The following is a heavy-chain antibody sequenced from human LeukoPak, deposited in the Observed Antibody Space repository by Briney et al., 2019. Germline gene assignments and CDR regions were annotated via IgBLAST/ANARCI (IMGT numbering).Heavy chain of an antibody. J-gene: IGHJ4*02. CDR3: AGENPPEGGYFDY. CDR1: GFTFRSYA. V-gene: IGHV3-30*04. CDR2: ISFDGGNK. D-gene: IGHD1-14*01. Sequence: GGSLRLSCAASGFTFRSYAMHWVRQAPGKGLEGVAVISFDGGNKYYADSVRGRFTISRDNSKNTLYLEVNSLRAEDTAVCSCAGENPPEGGYFDYWGQGTLVTVYS.